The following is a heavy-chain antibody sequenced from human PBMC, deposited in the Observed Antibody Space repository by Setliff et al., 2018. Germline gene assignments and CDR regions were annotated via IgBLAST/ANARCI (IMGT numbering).Heavy chain of an antibody. CDR2: ISSSGSI. CDR3: AKVPWGLSQGVFYFEN. Sequence: GGSLRLSCSASGFTFSSYAMNWVRQGPGKGLEWVSYISSSGSIYYANSVKGRFTISRDASKNTVYLQLTGLRPEDTALYYCAKVPWGLSQGVFYFENWGQGTLVTVSS. CDR1: GFTFSSYA. J-gene: IGHJ4*02. V-gene: IGHV3-48*03. D-gene: IGHD3-10*01.